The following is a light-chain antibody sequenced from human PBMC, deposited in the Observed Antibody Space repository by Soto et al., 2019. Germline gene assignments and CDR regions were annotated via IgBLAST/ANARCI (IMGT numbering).Light chain of an antibody. CDR2: AAS. CDR1: QSISSY. V-gene: IGKV1-39*01. Sequence: DIQMTQSPSSLSASVGDRVTITCRASQSISSYLNWYQQKPGKAPKLLIYAASSLQSGVPSRFSGSGSGTDFHLTISSLQPEDFATYYCQQSYSTLLFTFGPGTKVDIK. J-gene: IGKJ3*01. CDR3: QQSYSTLLFT.